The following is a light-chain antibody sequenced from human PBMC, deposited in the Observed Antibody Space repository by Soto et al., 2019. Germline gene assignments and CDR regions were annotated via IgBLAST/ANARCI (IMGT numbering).Light chain of an antibody. CDR2: DVV. CDR1: SSDVGGYNY. V-gene: IGLV2-11*01. J-gene: IGLJ2*01. CDR3: CSYAGSYTLGA. Sequence: QSALTQPRSVSGSPGQSVTISCTGTSSDVGGYNYVSWYQQHPGKAPKLMIYDVVKRPSGVPDRFSGSKSGNTASLIISGLQAEDEADYYCCSYAGSYTLGAFGGGTQLTVL.